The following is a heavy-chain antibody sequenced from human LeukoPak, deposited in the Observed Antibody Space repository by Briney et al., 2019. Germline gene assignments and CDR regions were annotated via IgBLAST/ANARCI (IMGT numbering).Heavy chain of an antibody. Sequence: GGSLRLSCAVSGFTFSDHFLDWVRQAPGKGLEWVGRSRNKAKSYATEYAASVKGRFTISRDDSKNSLYLQMNSLKTEDTAVYYCVRVGSVAGSDYLDYWGQGTLVTVSS. CDR2: SRNKAKSYAT. V-gene: IGHV3-72*01. CDR1: GFTFSDHF. J-gene: IGHJ4*02. CDR3: VRVGSVAGSDYLDY. D-gene: IGHD6-19*01.